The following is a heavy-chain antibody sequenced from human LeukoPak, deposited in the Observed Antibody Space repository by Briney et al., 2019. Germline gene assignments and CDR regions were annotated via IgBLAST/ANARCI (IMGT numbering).Heavy chain of an antibody. CDR1: GGSVSSGSYH. CDR3: ARVHQSIYYYDSSGPEYYFDY. Sequence: SETLSLTCTVSGGSVSSGSYHWSWIRQPPGKGLEWIGYIYYSGSTNYNPSLKSRVTISVDTSKNQFSLKLSSVTAADTAVYYCARVHQSIYYYDSSGPEYYFDYWGQGTLVTVSS. V-gene: IGHV4-61*01. D-gene: IGHD3-22*01. CDR2: IYYSGST. J-gene: IGHJ4*02.